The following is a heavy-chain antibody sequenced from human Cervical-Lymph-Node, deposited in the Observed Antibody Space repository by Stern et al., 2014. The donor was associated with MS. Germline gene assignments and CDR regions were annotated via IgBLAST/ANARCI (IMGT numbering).Heavy chain of an antibody. V-gene: IGHV4-61*01. Sequence: VQLQESGPGLVKASETLSLTCTVFGDSVNSETYFWSWIRQPPGKGLEWIGYVYYSGTTNYNPPLESRVTISVDTSRNQFSLRLNSVTAADTAVYYCARLSRYSRSSWFDPWGQGTLVTVSS. CDR1: GDSVNSETYF. CDR3: ARLSRYSRSSWFDP. D-gene: IGHD5-12*01. CDR2: VYYSGTT. J-gene: IGHJ5*02.